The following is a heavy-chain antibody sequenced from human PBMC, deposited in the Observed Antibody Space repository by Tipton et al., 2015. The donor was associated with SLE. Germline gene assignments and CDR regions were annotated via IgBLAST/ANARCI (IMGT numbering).Heavy chain of an antibody. J-gene: IGHJ4*02. Sequence: TLSLTCAVYGASFSTYYWSWIRQPPGKGLEWIGEINHRGWASYNPSLKNRVAISVDTSKNHFSLKFSSVTAADTAVYYCAAGGERWLQLGGYWGQGTQVTVSP. D-gene: IGHD5-24*01. CDR1: GASFSTYY. V-gene: IGHV4-34*01. CDR3: AAGGERWLQLGGY. CDR2: INHRGWA.